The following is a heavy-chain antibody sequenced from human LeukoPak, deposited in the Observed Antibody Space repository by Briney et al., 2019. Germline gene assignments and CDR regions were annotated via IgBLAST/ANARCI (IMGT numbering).Heavy chain of an antibody. CDR1: GFTFSSYA. Sequence: GGSLRLSCAASGFTFSSYAMHGVRQAPGKGLEWVAVISYDGSNKYYADSVKGRFTISRDNSKNTLYLQMNSLRAEDTAVYYCAGVEWELRSAFDIWGQGTMVTVSS. CDR2: ISYDGSNK. J-gene: IGHJ3*02. V-gene: IGHV3-30-3*01. D-gene: IGHD1-26*01. CDR3: AGVEWELRSAFDI.